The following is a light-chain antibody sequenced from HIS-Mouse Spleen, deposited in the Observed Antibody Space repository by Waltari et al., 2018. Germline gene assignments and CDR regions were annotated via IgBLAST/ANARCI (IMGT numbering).Light chain of an antibody. Sequence: SYELTQPPPVSVSPGQTARITCSGDALPKKYAYWSQQKSGQAPVLVIDEDSKRPSWIPERFSGSSSGTMATLTISGAQVEDEADYYCYSTDSSGNHRVFGGGTKLTVL. CDR1: ALPKKY. CDR2: EDS. J-gene: IGLJ2*01. CDR3: YSTDSSGNHRV. V-gene: IGLV3-10*01.